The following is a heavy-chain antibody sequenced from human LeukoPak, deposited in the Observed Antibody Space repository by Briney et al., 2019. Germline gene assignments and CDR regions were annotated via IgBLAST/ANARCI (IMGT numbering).Heavy chain of an antibody. D-gene: IGHD3-22*01. CDR3: ASYSYYYDSSGYFDY. J-gene: IGHJ4*02. CDR1: GGSFSGYY. Sequence: SETLSLTCAVYGGSFSGYYWSWIRQPPGKGLEWIGEINHSGSTNYNPSLKSRVTISVDTSKNQFSLKLSSVTAADAAVYHCASYSYYYDSSGYFDYWGQGTLVTVSS. V-gene: IGHV4-34*01. CDR2: INHSGST.